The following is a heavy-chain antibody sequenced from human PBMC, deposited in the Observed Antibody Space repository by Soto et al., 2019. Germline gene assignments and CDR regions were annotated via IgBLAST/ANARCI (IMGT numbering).Heavy chain of an antibody. Sequence: QVQLVESGGGVVQPGRSLRLSCAASGFTFSSHSIQWVRQAPGKGLEWVAVISYDGSIKYYADSVKGRFTISRDNSKNTAYLQMNSLRAEDTAVFYCAREWSASGDLDCWGQGTLVIVSS. V-gene: IGHV3-30-3*01. CDR2: ISYDGSIK. J-gene: IGHJ4*02. CDR3: AREWSASGDLDC. CDR1: GFTFSSHS. D-gene: IGHD3-10*01.